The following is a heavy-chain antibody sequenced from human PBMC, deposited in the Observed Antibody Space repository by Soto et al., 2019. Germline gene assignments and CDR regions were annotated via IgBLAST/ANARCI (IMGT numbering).Heavy chain of an antibody. Sequence: ETLSLTCTVSGGSVSSGSYYWSWIRQPPGKGLEWIGYIYYSGSTNYNPSLKSRVTISVDTSKNQFSLKLSSVTAADTAVYYCASLPRAIFGVVIQYDYWGQGTLVTVSS. CDR3: ASLPRAIFGVVIQYDY. CDR1: GGSVSSGSYY. CDR2: IYYSGST. V-gene: IGHV4-61*01. J-gene: IGHJ4*02. D-gene: IGHD3-3*01.